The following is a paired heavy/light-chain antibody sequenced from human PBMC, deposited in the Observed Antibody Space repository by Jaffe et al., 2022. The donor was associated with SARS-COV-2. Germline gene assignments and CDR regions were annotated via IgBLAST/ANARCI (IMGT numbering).Heavy chain of an antibody. CDR2: TYYRSKWYN. CDR3: SREEGGIATGTFDP. V-gene: IGHV6-1*01. Sequence: QVQLQQSGPRLVKPSQTLSLTCAISGDSVSNNIAAWNWIRQSPSRGLEWLGRTYYRSKWYNDYALSVKSRITVNPDTSKNQFSLQLNSVTPDDTAVYYCSREEGGIATGTFDPWGQGTLVTVSS. D-gene: IGHD6-13*01. J-gene: IGHJ5*02. CDR1: GDSVSNNIAA.
Light chain of an antibody. J-gene: IGLJ2*01. V-gene: IGLV2-8*01. CDR2: EVR. CDR3: SSYAGSYNLVL. Sequence: QSALTQPPSASGSPGQSVTISCTGTNRDVGGYDYVSWFQQHPGKAPKLMLYEVRKRPSGVPDRFSGSKSGNTASLTVSGLQAEDEADYYCSSYAGSYNLVLFGGGTKLTVL. CDR1: NRDVGGYDY.